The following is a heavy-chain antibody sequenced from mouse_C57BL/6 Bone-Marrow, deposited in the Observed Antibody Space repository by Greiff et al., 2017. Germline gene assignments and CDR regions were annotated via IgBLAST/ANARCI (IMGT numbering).Heavy chain of an antibody. CDR3: ASLLWLRRDWFAY. D-gene: IGHD2-2*01. CDR1: GYTFTSYW. V-gene: IGHV1-55*01. CDR2: IYPGSGST. Sequence: QVQLKQPGAELVKPGASVKMSCKASGYTFTSYWITWVKQRPGQGLEWIGDIYPGSGSTNYNEKFKSKATLTVDTSSSTAYMQLSSLTSEDSAFYYCASLLWLRRDWFAYWGQGTLVTVSA. J-gene: IGHJ3*01.